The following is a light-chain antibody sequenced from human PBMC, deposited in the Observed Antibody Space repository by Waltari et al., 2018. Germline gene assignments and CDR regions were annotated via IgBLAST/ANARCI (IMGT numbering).Light chain of an antibody. J-gene: IGKJ2*03. Sequence: DIKMTQYPSSMSASVGDRVNITCRASQGISSWLAWHQQKPGKAPKLLIYKASSLQSGVPSRFSGSGSGTDFTLTISSLQPEDFATYYCQQYNSAPYSFGQGTKVEIK. CDR2: KAS. V-gene: IGKV1-12*01. CDR3: QQYNSAPYS. CDR1: QGISSW.